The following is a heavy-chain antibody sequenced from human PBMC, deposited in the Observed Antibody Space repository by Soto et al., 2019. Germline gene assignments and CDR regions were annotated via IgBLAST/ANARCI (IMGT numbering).Heavy chain of an antibody. J-gene: IGHJ2*01. CDR3: ARRDWYFDL. Sequence: QVELVESGGGLVKPGGSLRLSCAASGFTFSDYYMSWIRQAPGKGLEWVSNIKSSGTTMYYADSVRGRFTISRDNAKNSLYLEMNSLRAEDTAVYYCARRDWYFDLWGRGTLVTVSS. CDR1: GFTFSDYY. CDR2: IKSSGTTM. V-gene: IGHV3-11*01.